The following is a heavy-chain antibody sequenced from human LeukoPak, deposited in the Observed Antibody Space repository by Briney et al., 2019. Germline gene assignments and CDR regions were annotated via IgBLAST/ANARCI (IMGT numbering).Heavy chain of an antibody. J-gene: IGHJ3*02. V-gene: IGHV4-34*01. CDR3: ARDRSYSSSAFDI. Sequence: SETLSLTCAVYGGSFSGYYWSWIRQPPGKGLEWIGEINHSGSTNYNPSLKSRVTISVDTSKNQFSLKLSSVTAADTAVYYCARDRSYSSSAFDIWGQGTMVTVSS. CDR1: GGSFSGYY. CDR2: INHSGST. D-gene: IGHD6-6*01.